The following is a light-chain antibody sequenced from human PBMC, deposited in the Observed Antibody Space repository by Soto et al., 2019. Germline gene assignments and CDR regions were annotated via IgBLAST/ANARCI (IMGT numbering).Light chain of an antibody. CDR3: QQYNNWPYT. CDR1: QSVSSN. J-gene: IGKJ2*01. Sequence: EIVLTQSPGTLSLSPGERATLSCRASQSVSSNLAWYQQKPGQAPRLLIYGASTRATGIPARFSGSGSGTDFTLTISSLQSEDFAVYYCQQYNNWPYTFGQGTKVDIK. CDR2: GAS. V-gene: IGKV3-15*01.